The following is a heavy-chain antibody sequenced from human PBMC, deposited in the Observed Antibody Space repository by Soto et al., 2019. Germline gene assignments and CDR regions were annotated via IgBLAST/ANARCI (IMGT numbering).Heavy chain of an antibody. CDR1: GGTFNRYT. CDR3: ASATTWNGYYYYGMDV. Sequence: QDQLVQSGAEVKKPGSSVKVSCKASGGTFNRYTITWVRQAPGQGLEWMGRIIPILDMANYAQKFQGRVTITADKSTSTAYMELSSLRSEDTAMYYCASATTWNGYYYYGMDVWGQGTTVTVSS. CDR2: IIPILDMA. V-gene: IGHV1-69*02. J-gene: IGHJ6*02. D-gene: IGHD1-1*01.